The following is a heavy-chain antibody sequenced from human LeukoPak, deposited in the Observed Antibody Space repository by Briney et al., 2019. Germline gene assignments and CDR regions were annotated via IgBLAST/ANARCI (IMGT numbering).Heavy chain of an antibody. CDR3: AKDFSPRYASGYDSFDM. D-gene: IGHD5-12*01. V-gene: IGHV3-23*01. CDR2: ISTTGSST. Sequence: PGGSLRLSCAASGFTFSSYSMNWVRQAPGKGLEWVSAISTTGSSTYYADSVKGRFTISRDNSKNTLYLQMNSLRAEDTAVYFCAKDFSPRYASGYDSFDMWGQGTLVTVSS. CDR1: GFTFSSYS. J-gene: IGHJ3*02.